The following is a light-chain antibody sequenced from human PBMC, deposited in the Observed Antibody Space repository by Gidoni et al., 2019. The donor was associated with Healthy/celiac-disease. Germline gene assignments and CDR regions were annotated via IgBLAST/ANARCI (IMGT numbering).Light chain of an antibody. CDR2: AAS. CDR1: QGIRND. J-gene: IGKJ1*01. CDR3: LQDYNYPRT. Sequence: ALQMPQSPSSLSASVGDSVPITCRASQGIRNDLGWYQQKPGKAPKLLIYAASSLQSGVPSRFSGSGSGTDFTLTISSLQHEDFATYYCLQDYNYPRTFGQGTKVEIK. V-gene: IGKV1-6*01.